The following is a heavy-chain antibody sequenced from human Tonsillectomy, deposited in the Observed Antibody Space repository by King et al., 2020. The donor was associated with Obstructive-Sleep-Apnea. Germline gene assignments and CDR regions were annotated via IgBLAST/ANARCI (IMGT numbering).Heavy chain of an antibody. Sequence: VQLVESGGGLVKPGGSLRLSCAASGFTFSSYSMNWVRQAPGKGLEWVSFISSSSSYIYYAYSVKGRFTISRDNAKNSLYLQMNSLRAEDTAVYYCASVVGGAAYYFDYWGQGTLVTVSS. CDR3: ASVVGGAAYYFDY. J-gene: IGHJ4*02. CDR2: ISSSSSYI. D-gene: IGHD3-16*01. V-gene: IGHV3-21*01. CDR1: GFTFSSYS.